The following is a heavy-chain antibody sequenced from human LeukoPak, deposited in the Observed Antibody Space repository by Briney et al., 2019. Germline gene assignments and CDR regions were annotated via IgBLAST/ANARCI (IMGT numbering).Heavy chain of an antibody. CDR1: GFTFSSYA. Sequence: GGSLRLSCAASGFTFSSYAMHWVRQAPGKGLEWVAVISYDGSNKYYADSVKGRFTISRDNSKNTLYLKMNSLRAEDTAVYYCARDHLGIAVAGIDYWGQGTLVTVSS. J-gene: IGHJ4*02. V-gene: IGHV3-30-3*01. CDR3: ARDHLGIAVAGIDY. CDR2: ISYDGSNK. D-gene: IGHD6-19*01.